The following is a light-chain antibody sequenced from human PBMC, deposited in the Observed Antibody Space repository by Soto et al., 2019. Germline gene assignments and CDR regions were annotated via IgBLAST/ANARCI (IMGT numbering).Light chain of an antibody. J-gene: IGLJ2*01. CDR3: QVWDTSSDHPVV. CDR2: EDS. V-gene: IGLV3-21*02. Sequence: SYELTQPPSVSVAPGQTARITCEGNSIGSKSVHWYQQRPGQAPAVVVYEDSDRPSGIPERFSGSNSGNTATLTIIGVEGGDEADYYCQVWDTSSDHPVVFGGGTKLTVL. CDR1: SIGSKS.